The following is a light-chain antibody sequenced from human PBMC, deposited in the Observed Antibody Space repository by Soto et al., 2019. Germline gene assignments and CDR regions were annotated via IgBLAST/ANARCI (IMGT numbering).Light chain of an antibody. CDR3: QQDGSSQWT. V-gene: IGKV3-20*01. Sequence: EIVLTQSPGTLSLSQGERATLSCRASQSVSSSYLAWYQQKPGQAPRLLIYGASSRATGIPDRFSGSGSGTDFTLTISRLEPEDFAVYYCQQDGSSQWTFGQGSKVDI. CDR1: QSVSSSY. CDR2: GAS. J-gene: IGKJ1*01.